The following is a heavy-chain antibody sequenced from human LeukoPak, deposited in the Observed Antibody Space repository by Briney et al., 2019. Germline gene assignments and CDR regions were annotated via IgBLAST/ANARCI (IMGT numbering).Heavy chain of an antibody. CDR2: ISYSGST. CDR1: GGSISSFY. CDR3: ARDRSYGYFDY. V-gene: IGHV4-59*01. J-gene: IGHJ4*02. D-gene: IGHD5-18*01. Sequence: SETLSLTCTVSGGSISSFYWTWIRQPPGKGLEWIGFISYSGSTNYNPSLKSRVTISVDTSKSQFSLNLNSVTAADTAVYYCARDRSYGYFDYWGQGTLVTVS.